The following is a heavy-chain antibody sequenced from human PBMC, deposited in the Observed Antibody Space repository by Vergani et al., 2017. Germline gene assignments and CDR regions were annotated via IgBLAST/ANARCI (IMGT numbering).Heavy chain of an antibody. J-gene: IGHJ4*02. D-gene: IGHD3-16*01. V-gene: IGHV1-69*01. CDR1: GGTFSSYA. Sequence: QVQLVQSGAEVKKPGSSVKVSCKASGGTFSSYAISWVRQAPGQGLEWMGGIIPIFGTANYAQKFQGRVTITADESTSTAYMGLSSLRSEDTAVYYCAGLIPFGGYGENYFDYWGQGTLVTVSS. CDR3: AGLIPFGGYGENYFDY. CDR2: IIPIFGTA.